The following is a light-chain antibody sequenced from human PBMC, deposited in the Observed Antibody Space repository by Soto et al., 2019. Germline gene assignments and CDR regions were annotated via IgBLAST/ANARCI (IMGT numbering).Light chain of an antibody. CDR2: AAF. V-gene: IGKV3-15*01. J-gene: IGKJ4*01. CDR3: QQYNNWPLT. Sequence: EIVMTQSPATLSVSPGERATLSCRASQSVGNNLAWYQQKPGQAPRLLVYAAFTRATGIPVSFSGSGSGTEFTLTISSLQSEDFAVYYCQQYNNWPLTFGGGTKVETK. CDR1: QSVGNN.